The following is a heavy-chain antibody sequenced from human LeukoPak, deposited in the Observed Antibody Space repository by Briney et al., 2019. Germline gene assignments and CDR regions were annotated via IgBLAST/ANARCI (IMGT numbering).Heavy chain of an antibody. J-gene: IGHJ6*03. V-gene: IGHV3-9*01. Sequence: PGRSLRLSCAASGFTFDQYAMHWVRQAPGKGLEWVSGISWNSGSIGYADSVKGRFTISRDNAKKSLYLQMNSLRAEDTALYYCAKDALWLGDRFYYMDVWGEGTTVTVSS. D-gene: IGHD3-10*01. CDR2: ISWNSGSI. CDR3: AKDALWLGDRFYYMDV. CDR1: GFTFDQYA.